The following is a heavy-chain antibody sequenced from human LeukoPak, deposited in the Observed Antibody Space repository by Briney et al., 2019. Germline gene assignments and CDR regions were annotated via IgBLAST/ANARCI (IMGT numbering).Heavy chain of an antibody. D-gene: IGHD1-7*01. V-gene: IGHV5-51*01. Sequence: GESLKISCKGSGYSFTSYWIGWVRQMPGKGLEWMGIIYPGDSDTRYSSSFQGQVTISADKSISTAYLQWSSLKASDTAIYYCARGITGTTIYSGFDPWGQGTLVTVSS. CDR1: GYSFTSYW. J-gene: IGHJ5*02. CDR2: IYPGDSDT. CDR3: ARGITGTTIYSGFDP.